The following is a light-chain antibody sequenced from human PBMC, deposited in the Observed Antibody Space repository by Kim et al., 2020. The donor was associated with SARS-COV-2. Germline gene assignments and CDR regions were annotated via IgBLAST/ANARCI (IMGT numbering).Light chain of an antibody. V-gene: IGKV3-15*01. CDR2: GAS. Sequence: IVMTQFPATLPVSPGERATLSCRASQSVGSHLAWYQQKPGQAPRLLIYGASTRATGVPARLSGSGSGTEFTLTISSLQSEDLATYFCQQYNNWPLTFVGGTKVEIK. J-gene: IGKJ4*01. CDR3: QQYNNWPLT. CDR1: QSVGSH.